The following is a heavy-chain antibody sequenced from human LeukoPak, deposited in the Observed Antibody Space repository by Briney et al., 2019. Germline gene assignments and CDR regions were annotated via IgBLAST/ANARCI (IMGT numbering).Heavy chain of an antibody. V-gene: IGHV3-48*01. Sequence: GGSLRLSCAASGFTFSSYSMNWVRQAPGKGLEWVSHITASGTAMFYADSVKGRFTISRDNAKNSLYLQTNSLRVEDTAVYYCATGSVYYYSHWGQGTLVTVSS. CDR3: ATGSVYYYSH. CDR1: GFTFSSYS. J-gene: IGHJ4*02. CDR2: ITASGTAM. D-gene: IGHD3-22*01.